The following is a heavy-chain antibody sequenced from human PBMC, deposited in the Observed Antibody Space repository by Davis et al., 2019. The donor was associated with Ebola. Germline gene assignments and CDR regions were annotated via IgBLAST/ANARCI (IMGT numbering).Heavy chain of an antibody. CDR1: GFPLSNYW. V-gene: IGHV3-7*03. CDR2: IKPDGSEI. D-gene: IGHD5-24*01. J-gene: IGHJ4*02. CDR3: LAATTTSAY. Sequence: GESLKISCAASGFPLSNYWMNRVRQAPGKGLEWVANIKPDGSEIRYVDSVKGRFTVSRDNAENSLSLQMNSLRADDTAVYYCLAATTTSAYWGQGTLVTVSS.